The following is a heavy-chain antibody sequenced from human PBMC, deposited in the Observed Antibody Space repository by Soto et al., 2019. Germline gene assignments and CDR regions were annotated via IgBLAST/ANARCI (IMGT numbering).Heavy chain of an antibody. D-gene: IGHD6-19*01. Sequence: PVKVSCKTSGYTFTSYYMHWVRQPPGQGIKWMGIINPSGGSTSYAQKFQGRVTMTRDTSTSTVYMELSSLRSEDTAVYYCASSIAVAGTAHDYYYGMDVWGQGTTVTVS. J-gene: IGHJ6*02. CDR2: INPSGGST. V-gene: IGHV1-46*01. CDR3: ASSIAVAGTAHDYYYGMDV. CDR1: GYTFTSYY.